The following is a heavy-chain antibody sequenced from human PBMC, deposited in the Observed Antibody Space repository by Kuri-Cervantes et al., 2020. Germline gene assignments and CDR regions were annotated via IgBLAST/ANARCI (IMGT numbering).Heavy chain of an antibody. CDR1: GLTFSNAW. D-gene: IGHD4-23*01. V-gene: IGHV3-11*01. CDR2: ISSSGSTI. J-gene: IGHJ3*02. Sequence: GGSLRLSCAVSGLTFSNAWMNWVRQAPGKGLEWVSYISSSGSTIYYADSVKGRFTISRDNAKNSLYLQMNSLRAEDTAVYYCAREGYGGIPDAFDIWGQGTMVTVSS. CDR3: AREGYGGIPDAFDI.